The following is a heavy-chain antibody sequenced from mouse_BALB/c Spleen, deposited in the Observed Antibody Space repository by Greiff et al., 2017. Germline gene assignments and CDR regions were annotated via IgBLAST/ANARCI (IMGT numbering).Heavy chain of an antibody. Sequence: EVQLQQSGPGLVKPSQSLSLTCTVTGYSITSDYAWNWIRQFPGNKLEWMGYISYSGSTSYNPSLKSRISITRDTSKNQFFLQLNSVTTEDTATYYCAREGYAMDYWGQGTSVTVSS. J-gene: IGHJ4*01. CDR3: AREGYAMDY. CDR1: GYSITSDYA. CDR2: ISYSGST. V-gene: IGHV3-2*02.